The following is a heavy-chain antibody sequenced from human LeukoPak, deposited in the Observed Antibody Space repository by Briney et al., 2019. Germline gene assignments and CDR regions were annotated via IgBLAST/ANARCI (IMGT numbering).Heavy chain of an antibody. CDR3: ARKVGSYYDILTDYFDY. Sequence: ASVKVSYKASGYTFTGYYMHWVRQAPGQGLEWMGWINPNSGGTNYAQKSQGRVTMTRDTSISTAYMELSRLRSDDTAVYYCARKVGSYYDILTDYFDYWGQGTLVTVSS. D-gene: IGHD3-9*01. CDR2: INPNSGGT. V-gene: IGHV1-2*02. CDR1: GYTFTGYY. J-gene: IGHJ4*02.